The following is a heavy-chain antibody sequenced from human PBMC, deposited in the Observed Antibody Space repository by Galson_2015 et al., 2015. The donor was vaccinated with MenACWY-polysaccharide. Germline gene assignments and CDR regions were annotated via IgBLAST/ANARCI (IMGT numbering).Heavy chain of an antibody. V-gene: IGHV3-74*01. CDR2: INSDGRST. J-gene: IGHJ6*02. Sequence: SPRLSCAASGLTFSSYWMHWVRQAPGKGLVWVSRINSDGRSTSYVDSVKGRFTISRDNAKNTLYLQMNSLRAEDTAVYYCARSRAWSTGYYYGMDVWGQGTTVTVSS. CDR3: ARSRAWSTGYYYGMDV. D-gene: IGHD1-1*01. CDR1: GLTFSSYW.